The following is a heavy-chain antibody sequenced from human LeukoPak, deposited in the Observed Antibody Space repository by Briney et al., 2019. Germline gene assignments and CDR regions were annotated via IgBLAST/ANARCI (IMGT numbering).Heavy chain of an antibody. CDR1: GFTFSRYA. D-gene: IGHD7-27*01. V-gene: IGHV3-23*01. CDR2: IVGSGYSA. CDR3: ARGRNWGFFDY. Sequence: GGSLRLSCEASGFTFSRYAMSWVRQAPGKGLDWVSVIVGSGYSAYYADSVKGRFTISRDNSKNTLHLQMNSLRAEDTAIYYCARGRNWGFFDYWGQGTQVTVSS. J-gene: IGHJ4*02.